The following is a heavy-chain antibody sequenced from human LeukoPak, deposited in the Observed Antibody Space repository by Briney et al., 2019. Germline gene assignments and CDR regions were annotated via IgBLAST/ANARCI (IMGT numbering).Heavy chain of an antibody. CDR1: GYTFTSYD. Sequence: ASVTVSCKASGYTFTSYDINWVRQAPGQGLEWMGWMNPNSGNTGYAQKFQGRVTMTRNTSISTAYMELSSLRSEDTAVYYCARTRIGYSGSGFDYWGQGTLVTVSS. CDR2: MNPNSGNT. V-gene: IGHV1-8*01. J-gene: IGHJ4*02. D-gene: IGHD5-12*01. CDR3: ARTRIGYSGSGFDY.